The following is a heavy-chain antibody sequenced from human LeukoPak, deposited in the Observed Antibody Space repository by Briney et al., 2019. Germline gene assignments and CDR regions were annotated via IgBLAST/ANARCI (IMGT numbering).Heavy chain of an antibody. D-gene: IGHD3-22*01. CDR3: AREGDYYDTSGTLDY. CDR2: IYHSGST. Sequence: SETLSLTCTVSGGSISSSSYYWGWIRQPPGKGLEWIGSIYHSGSTYYNPSLKSRVTISVDTSKNQFSLKLSSVTAADTAVYYCAREGDYYDTSGTLDYWSQGTLVTVSS. J-gene: IGHJ4*02. CDR1: GGSISSSSYY. V-gene: IGHV4-39*07.